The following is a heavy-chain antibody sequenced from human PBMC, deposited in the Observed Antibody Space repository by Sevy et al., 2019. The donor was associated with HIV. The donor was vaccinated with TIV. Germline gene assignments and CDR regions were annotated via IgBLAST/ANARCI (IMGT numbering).Heavy chain of an antibody. D-gene: IGHD6-13*01. J-gene: IGHJ4*02. Sequence: GGSLRLSCAASGFTFSDHYMEWVRQAPGKGLEWVGRTRNKADGYTTEYAASVKGRFTISRDDSENSLYLQMNSLKTEETAVYYCSTRAGIAAAGGVFDYWGQGALVTVSS. CDR1: GFTFSDHY. CDR2: TRNKADGYTT. V-gene: IGHV3-72*01. CDR3: STRAGIAAAGGVFDY.